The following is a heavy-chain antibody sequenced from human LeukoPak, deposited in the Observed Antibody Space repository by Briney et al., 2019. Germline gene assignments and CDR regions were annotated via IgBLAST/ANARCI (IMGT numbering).Heavy chain of an antibody. V-gene: IGHV3-30*02. CDR3: ARDLIYAFGELSDPLDY. CDR1: GFTFSSYG. CDR2: IRYDGSNK. Sequence: GGSLRLSCAASGFTFSSYGMHWVRQAPGKGLEWVAFIRYDGSNKYYADSVKGRFTISRDNSKNTLYLQMNSLRAEDTAVYYCARDLIYAFGELSDPLDYWGQGTLVTVSS. J-gene: IGHJ4*02. D-gene: IGHD3-10*01.